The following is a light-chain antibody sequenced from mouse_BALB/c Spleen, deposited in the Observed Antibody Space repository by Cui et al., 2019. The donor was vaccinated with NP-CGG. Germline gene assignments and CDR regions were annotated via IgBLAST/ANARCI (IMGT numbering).Light chain of an antibody. CDR3: ALWYSNHWV. CDR2: GTN. J-gene: IGLJ1*01. V-gene: IGLV1*01. Sequence: QAFVTQESALTTSPGETVTLTCRSSTGAVTTSNYANWVQEKPDHLFTGLIGGTNNRAPGVPARFSGSLIGDKAALTITGAQTEDEAIYFCALWYSNHWVFGGGTNLTVL. CDR1: TGAVTTSNY.